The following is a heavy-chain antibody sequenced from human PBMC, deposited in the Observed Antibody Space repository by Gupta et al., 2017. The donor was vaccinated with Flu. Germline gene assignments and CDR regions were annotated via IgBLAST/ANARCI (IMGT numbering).Heavy chain of an antibody. CDR3: ARVTTYVDTATLPGYFDL. V-gene: IGHV3-21*01. CDR1: GFTFSSYN. J-gene: IGHJ2*01. Sequence: EVQLVESGGGLVKPGGSLRLSCAASGFTFSSYNMNWVRQAPGKGLEWVSSISSSSGYIYYAGSVKGRFTISRDNVKNSLFLQMNSLRVEDTAVYYCARVTTYVDTATLPGYFDLWGRGTLVTVSS. CDR2: ISSSSGYI. D-gene: IGHD5-18*01.